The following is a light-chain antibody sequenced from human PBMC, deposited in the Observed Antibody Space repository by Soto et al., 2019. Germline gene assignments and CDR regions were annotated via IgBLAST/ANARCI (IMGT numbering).Light chain of an antibody. CDR1: QSVSSSY. J-gene: IGKJ5*01. CDR2: GAS. CDR3: QHYNTWPWT. V-gene: IGKV3D-15*01. Sequence: ESVLTQPPGTLSLSPGERHTLSCSRSQSVSSSYLAWYQQKPGQAPRLLIYGASSRATGIPARFSGSGSGTEFILTISSLQSEDFAVYYCQHYNTWPWTFGQGTRLEI.